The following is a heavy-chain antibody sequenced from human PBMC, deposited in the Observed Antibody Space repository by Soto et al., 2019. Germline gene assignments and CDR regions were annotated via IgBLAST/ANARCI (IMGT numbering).Heavy chain of an antibody. CDR2: VYSGGDT. D-gene: IGHD6-13*01. J-gene: IGHJ2*01. CDR3: ALTTSWSDWYFDL. Sequence: EVQLVETGGALVQPGGSLRLSCAVSGFVVSNVYMSWVRQAPGERLEWISVVYSGGDTYYADSVKGRFTISRDNSKNTVYLQMSRLRPDDTAVYYCALTTSWSDWYFDLWGRGTLVTVSS. CDR1: GFVVSNVY. V-gene: IGHV3-53*02.